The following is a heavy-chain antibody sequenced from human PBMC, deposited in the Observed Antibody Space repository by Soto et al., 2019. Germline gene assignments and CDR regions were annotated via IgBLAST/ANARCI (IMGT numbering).Heavy chain of an antibody. CDR2: INHSGST. J-gene: IGHJ4*02. D-gene: IGHD2-8*02. V-gene: IGHV4-34*02. CDR1: GGSFTGSY. CDR3: ARSYTGSKLDY. Sequence: QVQLQQTGAGLLKPSETLSLTCVVSGGSFTGSYWSWIRQPPGKGLEWLGEINHSGSTNYKSSLRSQLTISADTSKNQFSLKLSSVTAADTAVYYCARSYTGSKLDYWGQGTPVTVSS.